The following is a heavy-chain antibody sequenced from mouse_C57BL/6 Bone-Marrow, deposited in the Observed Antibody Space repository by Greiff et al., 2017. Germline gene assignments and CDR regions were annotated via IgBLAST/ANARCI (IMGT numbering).Heavy chain of an antibody. CDR3: AREDWRFYYAMDY. V-gene: IGHV1-55*01. CDR1: GYTFTSYW. Sequence: QVQLQQPGAELVKPGASVKMSCKASGYTFTSYWITWVKLRPGQGLEWIGDIYPGSGSTNYNEKFKSKATLTVDTSSSTAYMQLSSLTSEDSAVYYCAREDWRFYYAMDYWGQGTSVTVSS. D-gene: IGHD4-1*01. CDR2: IYPGSGST. J-gene: IGHJ4*01.